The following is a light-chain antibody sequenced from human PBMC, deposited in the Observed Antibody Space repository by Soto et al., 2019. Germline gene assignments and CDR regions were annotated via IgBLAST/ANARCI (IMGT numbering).Light chain of an antibody. V-gene: IGLV2-8*01. CDR1: SSDIGAYNY. CDR3: TSHAGSINLV. Sequence: QSVLTQPPSASGSPGQSVTISCTGTSSDIGAYNYVSWYQQHPGKAPKLMIYEVSKRPSGVPDRFSGSKSGNTASLTVSGLQAEDEAAYYCTSHAGSINLVFGGGTKVTVL. J-gene: IGLJ2*01. CDR2: EVS.